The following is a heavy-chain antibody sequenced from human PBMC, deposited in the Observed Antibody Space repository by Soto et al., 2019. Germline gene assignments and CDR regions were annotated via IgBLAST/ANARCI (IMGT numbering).Heavy chain of an antibody. J-gene: IGHJ6*02. V-gene: IGHV4-4*02. Sequence: SETLSLTCAVSGGSISSSNWWSWVRQPPGKGLEWIGEIYHSGSTNYNPSLKSRVTISVDKSKNQFSLKLSSVTAADTAVYYCARESMVRGVIAYYYYGMDVWGQGTTVTGSS. D-gene: IGHD3-10*01. CDR2: IYHSGST. CDR1: GGSISSSNW. CDR3: ARESMVRGVIAYYYYGMDV.